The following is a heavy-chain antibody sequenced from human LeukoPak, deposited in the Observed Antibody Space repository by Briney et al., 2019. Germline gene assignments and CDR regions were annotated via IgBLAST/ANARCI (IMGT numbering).Heavy chain of an antibody. CDR2: ISAYNGNT. CDR3: ARDRPQIAARRQYNWFDP. Sequence: PGASVKVSCKASGYTFTSYGISWVRQAPGQGLEWMGWISAYNGNTNYAQKLQGRVTMTTDTSTSTAYMELRSLRSDDTAVYYCARDRPQIAARRQYNWFDPWGQGTLVTVSS. D-gene: IGHD6-6*01. J-gene: IGHJ5*02. CDR1: GYTFTSYG. V-gene: IGHV1-18*01.